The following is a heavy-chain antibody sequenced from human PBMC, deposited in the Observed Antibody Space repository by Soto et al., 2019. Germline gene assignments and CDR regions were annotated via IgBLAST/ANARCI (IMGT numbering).Heavy chain of an antibody. V-gene: IGHV3-30-3*01. CDR3: ARAQQQLVRGYGMDV. D-gene: IGHD6-13*01. CDR2: ISYDGSNK. CDR1: GFTFSSYA. J-gene: IGHJ6*02. Sequence: QVQLVESGGGVGQPGRSLRLSCAASGFTFSSYAMHWVRQAPGKGLEWVAVISYDGSNKYYADSVKGRFTISRDNSKNTLYLQMNSLRAEGTALYYCARAQQQLVRGYGMDVWGQGTTVTVSS.